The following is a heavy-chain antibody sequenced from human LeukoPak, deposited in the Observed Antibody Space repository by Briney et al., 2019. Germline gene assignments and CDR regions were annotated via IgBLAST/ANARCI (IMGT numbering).Heavy chain of an antibody. CDR3: AKDKGWGYSAYDCYGMDV. D-gene: IGHD1-26*01. Sequence: GGSLRLSCAASGFTFSSHWMTWVRQAPGKGLEWVANIKEDGTRKNYMDSVKGRFTISRDNSKNTLYLQMSSLRAEDTAVYYCAKDKGWGYSAYDCYGMDVWGQGTTVTVSS. CDR1: GFTFSSHW. J-gene: IGHJ6*02. CDR2: IKEDGTRK. V-gene: IGHV3-7*03.